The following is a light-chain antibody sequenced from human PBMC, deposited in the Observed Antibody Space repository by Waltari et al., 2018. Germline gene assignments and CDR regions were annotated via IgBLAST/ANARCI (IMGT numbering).Light chain of an antibody. CDR3: QQYNNWPPGVT. CDR2: GAS. Sequence: EIVMTQSPATLSVSPGERATLSCRASQRVNSNLAWYQQKPGQAPRRLIDGASPRATGIPARFSGSGSGTEFTLTISSLQSEDFAVYFCQQYNNWPPGVTFGPGTKVDIK. CDR1: QRVNSN. J-gene: IGKJ3*01. V-gene: IGKV3-15*01.